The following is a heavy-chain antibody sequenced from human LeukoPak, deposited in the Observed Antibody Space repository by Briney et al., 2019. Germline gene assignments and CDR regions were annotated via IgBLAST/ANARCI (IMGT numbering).Heavy chain of an antibody. CDR3: AKAQRKFGIAAAFRVYYYYGMDV. V-gene: IGHV3-23*01. D-gene: IGHD6-13*01. J-gene: IGHJ6*02. CDR2: ISGSGDST. Sequence: GGSLRLSCAASGFTFSSYAMSWVRQAPGKGLEWVSAISGSGDSTYYADSVKGRFTISRDNSKNTLYLQMNSLRAEDTAVYYCAKAQRKFGIAAAFRVYYYYGMDVWGQGTTVTVSS. CDR1: GFTFSSYA.